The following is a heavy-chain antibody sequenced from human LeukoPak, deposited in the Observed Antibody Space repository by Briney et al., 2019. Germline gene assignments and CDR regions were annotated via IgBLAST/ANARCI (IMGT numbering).Heavy chain of an antibody. D-gene: IGHD3-10*01. CDR2: IYTSGST. CDR3: ARVSGVTSSIGY. J-gene: IGHJ4*02. Sequence: PSQTLSLTCTVSGGSISSGSYYWSWIRQPAGKGLEWIGRIYTSGSTNYNPSLKSRVTISVDTSKNQFSLKLSSVTAADTAVYYCARVSGVTSSIGYWGQGTLVTVSS. CDR1: GGSISSGSYY. V-gene: IGHV4-61*02.